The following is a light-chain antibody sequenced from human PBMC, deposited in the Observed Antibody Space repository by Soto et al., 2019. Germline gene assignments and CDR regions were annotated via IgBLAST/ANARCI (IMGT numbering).Light chain of an antibody. CDR3: QQYNSYSRN. CDR1: QSVSTW. Sequence: DIQMTQSPSTLSASVGDRVTITCRASQSVSTWLAWYQQKPGKAPKLLIFKASNLEIGVPSRFSGSGSGTEFTLTISSLQPDDFATYYCQQYNSYSRNFGQGTRLEIK. J-gene: IGKJ5*01. CDR2: KAS. V-gene: IGKV1-5*03.